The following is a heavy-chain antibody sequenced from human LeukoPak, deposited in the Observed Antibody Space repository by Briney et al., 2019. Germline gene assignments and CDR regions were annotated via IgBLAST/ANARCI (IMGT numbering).Heavy chain of an antibody. Sequence: ASVKVSCKASGYIFTTCTMHWVRQAPGQGLEWMGWISAYNGNTNYAQKLQGRVTMTTDTSTSTAYMELRSLRSDDTAVYYCARVGTVGATTKLDYWGQGTLVTVSS. V-gene: IGHV1-18*01. CDR3: ARVGTVGATTKLDY. CDR1: GYIFTTCT. D-gene: IGHD1-26*01. CDR2: ISAYNGNT. J-gene: IGHJ4*02.